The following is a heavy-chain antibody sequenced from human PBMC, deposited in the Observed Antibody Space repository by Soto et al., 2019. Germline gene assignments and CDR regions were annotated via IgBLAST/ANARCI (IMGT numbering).Heavy chain of an antibody. CDR1: GGTFSSYS. D-gene: IGHD6-19*01. V-gene: IGHV1-69*13. Sequence: SVEVSCKASGGTFSSYSISWVLQAPGQGLEWMGGIIPIFGTANYAQKFQGRVTITADESTSTAYMELSSLRSEDTAVFYCATPGSARSSGSPTYYYYYGMDVWGQGTTVTVSS. CDR3: ATPGSARSSGSPTYYYYYGMDV. CDR2: IIPIFGTA. J-gene: IGHJ6*02.